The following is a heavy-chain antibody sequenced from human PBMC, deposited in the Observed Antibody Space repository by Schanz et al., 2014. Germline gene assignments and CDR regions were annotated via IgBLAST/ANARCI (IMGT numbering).Heavy chain of an antibody. CDR1: GYMFDTYG. CDR2: ISTYNGHT. V-gene: IGHV1-18*04. Sequence: QVRLVQSGAEAREPGASVKVSCKATGYMFDTYGFAWVRQAPGQGLEWMGWISTYNGHTRYGQKFQDRLSLTTDTDTATAHVELRSLRTDDTAVYYCARAPTRMNMFRGVTYFFDYWGQGALV. CDR3: ARAPTRMNMFRGVTYFFDY. D-gene: IGHD3-10*01. J-gene: IGHJ4*02.